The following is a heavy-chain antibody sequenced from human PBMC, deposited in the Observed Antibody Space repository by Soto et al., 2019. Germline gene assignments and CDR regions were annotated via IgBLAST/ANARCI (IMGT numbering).Heavy chain of an antibody. Sequence: QVQLQESGPGLVKPSQTLSLTCTVSGGSMNNGGYYWTWIRQFPGKGLEWIGYIYYSGTTYYNTSLKSRATISLDTSKNQCSLKLRSVTAADTAVYYCTRRGLTSGKFDLWGQGTLVTVSS. CDR3: TRRGLTSGKFDL. CDR2: IYYSGTT. CDR1: GGSMNNGGYY. J-gene: IGHJ5*02. D-gene: IGHD6-19*01. V-gene: IGHV4-31*03.